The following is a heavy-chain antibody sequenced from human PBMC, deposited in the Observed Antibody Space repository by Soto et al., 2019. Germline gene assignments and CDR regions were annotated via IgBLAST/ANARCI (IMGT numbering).Heavy chain of an antibody. CDR2: ISSSSSYI. Sequence: PVWSLRLSCAASGFTFSSYSMNWVRQAPGKGLEWVSSISSSSSYIYYADSVEGRFTISRDNAKNSLYLQMNSLRAEDTAVYYCARPWGGYWENDAFDIWGKGTMVTVAS. CDR3: ARPWGGYWENDAFDI. V-gene: IGHV3-21*01. D-gene: IGHD3-16*01. CDR1: GFTFSSYS. J-gene: IGHJ3*02.